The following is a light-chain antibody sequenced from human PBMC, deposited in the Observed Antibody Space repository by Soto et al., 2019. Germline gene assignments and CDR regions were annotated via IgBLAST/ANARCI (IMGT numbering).Light chain of an antibody. CDR2: VTS. Sequence: QTVVTQESSLTVSPGGTVTLTCGSSTGAVTSGHYPYWFQQKPGQAPRTLIYVTSNKHSWTPARFSGSLLGGKAALTLSGAQPEDEAEYYCWLSYSGGRVFGGGTKVTVL. CDR1: TGAVTSGHY. CDR3: WLSYSGGRV. J-gene: IGLJ2*01. V-gene: IGLV7-46*01.